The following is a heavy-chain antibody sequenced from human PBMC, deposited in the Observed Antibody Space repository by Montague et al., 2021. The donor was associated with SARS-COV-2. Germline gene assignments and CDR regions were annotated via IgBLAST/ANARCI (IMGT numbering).Heavy chain of an antibody. CDR3: ARASGKKTIFGVVISYFDY. Sequence: TLSLTCTVSGGSISSGGYYWSWIRQHPGEGLEWIGYIYYSGSTXYNPSLKSRVTISVDTSKNQFSLKLSSVTAADTAVYYCARASGKKTIFGVVISYFDYWGQGTLVTVSS. J-gene: IGHJ4*02. CDR2: IYYSGST. V-gene: IGHV4-31*03. CDR1: GGSISSGGYY. D-gene: IGHD3-3*01.